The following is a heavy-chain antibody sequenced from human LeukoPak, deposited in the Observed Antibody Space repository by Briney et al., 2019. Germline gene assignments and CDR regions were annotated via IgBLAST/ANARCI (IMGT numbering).Heavy chain of an antibody. Sequence: GGSLRLSCAASGFTFSSYTMNWVRQAPGKGLEWVSSITRSGDYIFYADSVKGRFIISRDNAENSLYLQMNSLRAEDTAVYYCGRVGDGYNDNYWGQGTLVTVSS. V-gene: IGHV3-21*01. CDR2: ITRSGDYI. CDR1: GFTFSSYT. CDR3: GRVGDGYNDNY. J-gene: IGHJ4*02. D-gene: IGHD5-12*01.